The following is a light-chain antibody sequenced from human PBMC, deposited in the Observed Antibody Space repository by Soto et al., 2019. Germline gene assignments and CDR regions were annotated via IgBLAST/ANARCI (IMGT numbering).Light chain of an antibody. V-gene: IGKV3-15*01. CDR3: QRYNNWPLT. J-gene: IGKJ4*01. Sequence: EILLTQSPGTLSLSPGEGATLSCRGSQGIGETLAWYQHKPGQTPRLLRSDTSTRATGVPARFSGSRSATEFTLTINSLQPEDFAAYDGQRYNNWPLTFGGGTKV. CDR2: DTS. CDR1: QGIGET.